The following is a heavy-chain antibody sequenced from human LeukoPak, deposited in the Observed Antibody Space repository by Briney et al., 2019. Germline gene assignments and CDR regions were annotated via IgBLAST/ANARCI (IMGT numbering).Heavy chain of an antibody. CDR2: INHSGST. CDR3: ARGPGIYYGSGSYAPRYYYYGMDV. J-gene: IGHJ6*02. Sequence: KPSETLSLTCAVYGGSFSGYYWSWIRQPPGKGLEWIGEINHSGSTNYNPSLKSRVTISVDTSKNQFSLKLSSVTAADTAVYYCARGPGIYYGSGSYAPRYYYYGMDVWGQGTTVTVSS. CDR1: GGSFSGYY. V-gene: IGHV4-34*01. D-gene: IGHD3-10*01.